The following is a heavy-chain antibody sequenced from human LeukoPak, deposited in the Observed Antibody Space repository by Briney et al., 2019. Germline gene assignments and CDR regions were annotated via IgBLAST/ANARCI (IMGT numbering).Heavy chain of an antibody. CDR3: TTDLCCSEVAFGGVIVRWDY. CDR1: GFTFSNAW. J-gene: IGHJ4*02. D-gene: IGHD3-16*02. V-gene: IGHV3-15*01. CDR2: IKSKTDGGTT. Sequence: PGGSLRLSCAASGFTFSNAWMSWVRQAPGKGLEWVGRIKSKTDGGTTDYAAPVKGRFTISRDDSKNTLYLQMNSLKTEDTAVYYCTTDLCCSEVAFGGVIVRWDYWGQGTVVTVSS.